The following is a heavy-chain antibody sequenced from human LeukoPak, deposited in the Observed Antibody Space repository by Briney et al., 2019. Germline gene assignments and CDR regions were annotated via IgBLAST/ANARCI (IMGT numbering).Heavy chain of an antibody. J-gene: IGHJ4*02. CDR3: ARIIVVVPSAIPDYGDYYFHY. Sequence: PGGSLRLSCAASGFTVSTNYMNWVRQAPGKGLVWVSVLYSGGFTYYADSVKGRFSISRDSSKNTLYLQMDSLRAEDTAVYFCARIIVVVPSAIPDYGDYYFHYWSQGTLVTVSS. CDR2: LYSGGFT. CDR1: GFTVSTNY. D-gene: IGHD2-2*02. V-gene: IGHV3-66*02.